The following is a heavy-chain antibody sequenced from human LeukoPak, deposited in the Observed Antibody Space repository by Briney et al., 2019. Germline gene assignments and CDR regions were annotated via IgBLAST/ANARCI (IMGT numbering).Heavy chain of an antibody. D-gene: IGHD3-22*01. Sequence: PGGSLRLSCAASEFTFSNFDMRWVRQAPGKGLEWVSTICGSGDNTYYADSVKRRFTISRDNYKNTLSLHMNTLRAEDTAVYYCAKDLLQTFFFDSSGYSSDAFGMWGQGTMVTVSP. CDR3: AKDLLQTFFFDSSGYSSDAFGM. J-gene: IGHJ3*02. V-gene: IGHV3-23*01. CDR2: ICGSGDNT. CDR1: EFTFSNFD.